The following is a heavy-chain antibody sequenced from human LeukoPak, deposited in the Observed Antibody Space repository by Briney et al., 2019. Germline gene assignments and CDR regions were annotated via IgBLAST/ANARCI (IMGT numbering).Heavy chain of an antibody. CDR2: ISWDGGSS. Sequence: GGSLRLSCAASGFTFDDYAIHWVRQAPGKGLEWVCLISWDGGSSNYADSVKGRFTISRDNSKNSVYLQMNSLTTEDPALYYCKRGGGPVTTSEEYFKHWGQGTPVTVSS. CDR1: GFTFDDYA. V-gene: IGHV3-43D*03. J-gene: IGHJ1*01. D-gene: IGHD4-17*01. CDR3: KRGGGPVTTSEEYFKH.